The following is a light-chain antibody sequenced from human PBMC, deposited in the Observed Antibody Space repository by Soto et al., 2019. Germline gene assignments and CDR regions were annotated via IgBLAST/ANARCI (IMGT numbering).Light chain of an antibody. CDR2: DAS. V-gene: IGKV1-5*01. J-gene: IGKJ1*01. CDR1: QSISSW. Sequence: DIQMTQSPSTLAASLGDRVTITCRASQSISSWLAWYQQKPGKAPKLLIHDASSLESGVPSRLSGSGSGTAFTLTISSLQPDDFATYYCQQYNSYWTFGQGTKVDIK. CDR3: QQYNSYWT.